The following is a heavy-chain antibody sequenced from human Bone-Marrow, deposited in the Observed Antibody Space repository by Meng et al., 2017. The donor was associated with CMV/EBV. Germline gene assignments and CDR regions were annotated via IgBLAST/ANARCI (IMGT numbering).Heavy chain of an antibody. J-gene: IGHJ6*02. V-gene: IGHV1-2*02. CDR1: GYTFTGYY. CDR2: INPNSGGT. Sequence: ASVKVSCKASGYTFTGYYMHWVRQAPGQGLEWMGWINPNSGGTNYAQKFQGRVTMTRDTSISTAYMELSRLRSDDTAVYYCAREVTGCSSTSCYYITGMDVWGQGPTVTFYS. CDR3: AREVTGCSSTSCYYITGMDV. D-gene: IGHD2-2*01.